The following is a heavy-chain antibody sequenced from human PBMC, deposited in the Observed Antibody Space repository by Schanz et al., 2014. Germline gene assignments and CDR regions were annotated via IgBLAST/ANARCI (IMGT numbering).Heavy chain of an antibody. Sequence: VQLLESGGGLVQPGGSLRLSCAASGFTFSSYAMHWVRQAPGKGLEWVAVISYDGSNKYYADSVKGRFTISRDNSKNTLYLQMNSLRAEDTAVYYCAKDPSHGDYDYYFDYWGQGALVTVSS. J-gene: IGHJ4*02. V-gene: IGHV3-30-3*01. CDR2: ISYDGSNK. D-gene: IGHD3-22*01. CDR1: GFTFSSYA. CDR3: AKDPSHGDYDYYFDY.